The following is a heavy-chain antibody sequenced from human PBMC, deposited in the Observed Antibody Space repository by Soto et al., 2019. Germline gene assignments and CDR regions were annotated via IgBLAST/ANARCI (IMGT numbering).Heavy chain of an antibody. CDR2: ISWNSGSI. Sequence: EVQLVESGGGLVQPGRSLRLSCAASGFTFDDYAMHWVRQAPGKGLEWVSGISWNSGSIGYADSVKGRFTISRDNAKNSLYRQMNSLRAEDTALYYCAKDISVNGGLDDYWGQGTLVTVSS. J-gene: IGHJ4*02. D-gene: IGHD4-17*01. V-gene: IGHV3-9*01. CDR1: GFTFDDYA. CDR3: AKDISVNGGLDDY.